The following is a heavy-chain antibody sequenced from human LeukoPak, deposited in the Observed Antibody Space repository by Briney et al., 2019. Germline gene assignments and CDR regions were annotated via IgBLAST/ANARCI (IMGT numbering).Heavy chain of an antibody. CDR3: ARVTGYMIEDQFDY. Sequence: SETLSLTCAVYGGSFSGYYWSWIRQPPGKGLEWIGSIYYSGSTYYNPSLKSRVTISVDTSKNQFSLKLSSVTAADTAVYYRARVTGYMIEDQFDYWGQGTLVTVSS. CDR2: IYYSGST. J-gene: IGHJ4*02. CDR1: GGSFSGYY. D-gene: IGHD3-22*01. V-gene: IGHV4-34*01.